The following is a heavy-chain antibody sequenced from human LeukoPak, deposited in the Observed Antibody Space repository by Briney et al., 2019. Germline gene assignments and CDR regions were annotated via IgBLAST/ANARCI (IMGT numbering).Heavy chain of an antibody. CDR1: GFTFDDYG. Sequence: PGGSLRLSCAASGFTFDDYGMSWVRQAPGKGLEWVSGINWNGGSTGYADSVRGRFTISRDNAKNSVYLQMNSLRAEDTALYYCARGGWFGELLFDYWGQGTLVTVSS. D-gene: IGHD3-10*01. V-gene: IGHV3-20*04. CDR3: ARGGWFGELLFDY. CDR2: INWNGGST. J-gene: IGHJ4*02.